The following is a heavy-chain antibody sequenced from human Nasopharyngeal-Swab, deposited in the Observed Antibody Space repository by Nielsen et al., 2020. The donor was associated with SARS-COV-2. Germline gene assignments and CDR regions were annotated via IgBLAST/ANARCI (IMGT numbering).Heavy chain of an antibody. V-gene: IGHV3-23*03. CDR3: ARDLYKVVRGVIGY. Sequence: GESLKISCAASGFTFSSYAMSWVRQAPGKGLEWVSVIYSGGSSTYYADSVKGRFTISRDNAKNSLYLQMNSLRAEDTAVYYCARDLYKVVRGVIGYWGQGTLVTVSS. J-gene: IGHJ4*02. D-gene: IGHD3-10*01. CDR1: GFTFSSYA. CDR2: IYSGGSST.